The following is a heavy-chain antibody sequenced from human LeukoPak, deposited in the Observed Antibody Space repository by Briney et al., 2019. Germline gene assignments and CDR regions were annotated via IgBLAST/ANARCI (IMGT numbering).Heavy chain of an antibody. D-gene: IGHD5-18*01. Sequence: PSETLSLTCTVSGGSINSYYWSWIRQPPGKGLEWIGYIYYSGSTDYNPSLKSRVTISVDTSKNQFSLKLSSVTAADTAVYYCARQLWPYDAFDIWGQGTMVTVSS. CDR3: ARQLWPYDAFDI. V-gene: IGHV4-59*01. J-gene: IGHJ3*02. CDR2: IYYSGST. CDR1: GGSINSYY.